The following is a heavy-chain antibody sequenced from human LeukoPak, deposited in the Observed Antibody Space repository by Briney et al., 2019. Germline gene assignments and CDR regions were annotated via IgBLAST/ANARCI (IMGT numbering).Heavy chain of an antibody. J-gene: IGHJ4*02. CDR3: ARYGPAATAGDF. CDR1: GYTFSSYW. D-gene: IGHD4-17*01. V-gene: IGHV5-10-1*01. CDR2: IDPSDSYT. Sequence: GESLKISCKGSGYTFSSYWINWVRQMPGEGLEWMGRIDPSDSYTYYSPSFQGHVTISADKSISTAYLQWSSLKASDTAMYYCARYGPAATAGDFWGQGTLVTVSS.